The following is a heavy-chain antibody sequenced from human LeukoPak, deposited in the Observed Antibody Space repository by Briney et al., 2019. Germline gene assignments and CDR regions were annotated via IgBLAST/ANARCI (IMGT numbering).Heavy chain of an antibody. D-gene: IGHD1-26*01. Sequence: GGSLRLSCAASGFTFSSYAMSWVRQAPGKGLEWVSAISGSGGSTYHADSVKGRFTISRDNSKNTLYLQMNSLRAEDTAVYYCAKPGKWELLYYFDYWGQGTLVTVSS. CDR2: ISGSGGST. J-gene: IGHJ4*02. CDR3: AKPGKWELLYYFDY. V-gene: IGHV3-23*01. CDR1: GFTFSSYA.